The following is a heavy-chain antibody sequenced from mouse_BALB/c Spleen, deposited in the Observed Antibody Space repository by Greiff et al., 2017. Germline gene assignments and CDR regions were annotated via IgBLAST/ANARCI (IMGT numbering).Heavy chain of an antibody. CDR1: GFTFSSYT. J-gene: IGHJ3*01. CDR2: ISNGGGST. V-gene: IGHV5-12-2*01. D-gene: IGHD2-3*01. CDR3: ARIYDGPAWFAY. Sequence: EVMLVESGGGLVQPGGSLILSCAASGFTFSSYTMSWVRQTPEKRLEWVAYISNGGGSTYYPDTVKGRFTISRDNAKNTLYLQMSSLKSEDTAMYYCARIYDGPAWFAYWGQGTLVTVSA.